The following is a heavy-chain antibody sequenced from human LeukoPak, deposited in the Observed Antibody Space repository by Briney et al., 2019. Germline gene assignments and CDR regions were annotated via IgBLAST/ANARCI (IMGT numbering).Heavy chain of an antibody. Sequence: SETLSLTCGFYGGSFSGYSWSWIRQSPGKGLEWIGVVNHGGSTNYNPSLKSRVTIFVDTSKNQFSLKLISATAADTSVYYCSRHLAHSGGGSYYFDYWGQGTLVTVSS. CDR1: GGSFSGYS. V-gene: IGHV4-34*01. CDR3: SRHLAHSGGGSYYFDY. D-gene: IGHD1-26*01. J-gene: IGHJ4*02. CDR2: VNHGGST.